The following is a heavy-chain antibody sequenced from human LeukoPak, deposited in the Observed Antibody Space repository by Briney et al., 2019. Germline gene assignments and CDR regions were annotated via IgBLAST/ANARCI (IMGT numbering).Heavy chain of an antibody. CDR3: ARDFLHLGG. V-gene: IGHV3-23*01. D-gene: IGHD3-16*01. CDR2: IIGSGSST. Sequence: PGGSLRLSCAASGFTFSSYGMSWVRQAPGKGLQWVSVIIGSGSSTYYADSVKGRFTISRDNARNTLYLQMNSLRAEDTAVYYCARDFLHLGGWGQGTMVTVSS. J-gene: IGHJ3*01. CDR1: GFTFSSYG.